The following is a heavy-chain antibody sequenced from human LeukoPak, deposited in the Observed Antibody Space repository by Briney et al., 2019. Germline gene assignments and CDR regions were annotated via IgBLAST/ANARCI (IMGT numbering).Heavy chain of an antibody. V-gene: IGHV4-31*03. J-gene: IGHJ4*02. D-gene: IGHD6-13*01. CDR1: GGFISSGGYY. CDR2: IYYSGST. Sequence: KSSETLSLTCTVSGGFISSGGYYWSWIRQHPGKGLEWIGYIYYSGSTYYNPSLKSRVTISVDTSKNQFSLKLSSVTAADTAVYYCARGYSSSWYGDWGQGTLVTVSS. CDR3: ARGYSSSWYGD.